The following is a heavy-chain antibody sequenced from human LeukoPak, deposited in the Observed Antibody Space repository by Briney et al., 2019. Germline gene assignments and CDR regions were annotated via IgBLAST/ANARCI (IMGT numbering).Heavy chain of an antibody. D-gene: IGHD2-2*01. CDR3: ARGAGYCSSTSCYFYFDY. J-gene: IGHJ4*02. Sequence: PGGSLRLSCAASGFTFSSYGMHWVRQAPGKGLEWVSSISSSSSYIYYTDSVKGRFTISRDNARNSLYLQMNSLRAEDTAVYYCARGAGYCSSTSCYFYFDYWGQGTLVTVSS. CDR2: ISSSSSYI. CDR1: GFTFSSYG. V-gene: IGHV3-21*01.